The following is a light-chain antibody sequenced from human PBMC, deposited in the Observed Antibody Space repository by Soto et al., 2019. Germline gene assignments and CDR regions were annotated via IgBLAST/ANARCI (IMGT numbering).Light chain of an antibody. J-gene: IGLJ1*01. Sequence: QSVLSQPASVSGSPGQSITISCTGTSSDVGGFEYVSWYRHQPGKAPKLIIYDVTKRPSGVSNRFSGSKSGNTASLTISGIQAEDEGDYYCGSITRSSTSVFGNGTKVTVL. CDR3: GSITRSSTSV. CDR1: SSDVGGFEY. CDR2: DVT. V-gene: IGLV2-14*01.